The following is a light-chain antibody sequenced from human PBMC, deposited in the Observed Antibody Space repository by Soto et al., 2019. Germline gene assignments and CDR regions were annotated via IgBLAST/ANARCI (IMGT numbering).Light chain of an antibody. CDR3: QQRGSWPPT. CDR1: QSVSSSY. Sequence: EVVLTQSPGTLSLSPGERATLSCRASQSVSSSYVAWYQHIPGQTPRLLIYGASSRATGIPDRFSGSGSGTDFTLTISSLEPEDFGVYYCQQRGSWPPTFGQGTRLEIK. CDR2: GAS. J-gene: IGKJ5*01. V-gene: IGKV3-20*01.